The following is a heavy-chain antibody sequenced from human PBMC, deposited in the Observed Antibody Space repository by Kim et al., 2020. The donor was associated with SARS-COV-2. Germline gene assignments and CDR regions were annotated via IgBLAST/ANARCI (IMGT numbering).Heavy chain of an antibody. Sequence: ASVKVSCKASGYTFMSYGISWLRQAPGQGLEWMGWISGYNGDTNYAQKIQGRVTMTTDASTSTAYMELRSLRSDDTAVYYCAREGGVYYDILTGYYGYFQQWGQGTLVTVSS. V-gene: IGHV1-18*01. J-gene: IGHJ1*01. D-gene: IGHD3-9*01. CDR1: GYTFMSYG. CDR2: ISGYNGDT. CDR3: AREGGVYYDILTGYYGYFQQ.